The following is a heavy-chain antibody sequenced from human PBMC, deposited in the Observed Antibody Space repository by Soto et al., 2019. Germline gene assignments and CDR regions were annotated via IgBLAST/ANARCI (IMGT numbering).Heavy chain of an antibody. CDR2: ISGSGGST. Sequence: GGSLRLSCAASGFTFSSYAMSWVRQAPGKGLEWVSAISGSGGSTYYADSVKGRFTISRDNSKNTLYLQMNSLRAEDTAVYYCAGASGSYYTYYFDYWGQGTLVTVSS. D-gene: IGHD3-10*01. CDR3: AGASGSYYTYYFDY. J-gene: IGHJ4*02. V-gene: IGHV3-23*01. CDR1: GFTFSSYA.